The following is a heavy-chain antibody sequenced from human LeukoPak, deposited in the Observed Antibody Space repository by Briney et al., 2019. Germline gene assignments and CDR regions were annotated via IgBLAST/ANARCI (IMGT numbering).Heavy chain of an antibody. CDR1: GDDISDNITA. J-gene: IGHJ4*02. Sequence: SQTLSLTCAISGDDISDNITAWNWIRQSPSRGLEWLGRTYYRSKWYSDYAVSVKGRSTINPDISKNQFSLQLNSVTPEDTGVYYCARGYGFDYWGQGILVTVSS. D-gene: IGHD5-18*01. CDR3: ARGYGFDY. CDR2: TYYRSKWYS. V-gene: IGHV6-1*01.